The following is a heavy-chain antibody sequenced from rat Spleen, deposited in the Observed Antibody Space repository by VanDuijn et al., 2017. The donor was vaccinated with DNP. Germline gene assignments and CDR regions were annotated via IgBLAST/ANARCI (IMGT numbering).Heavy chain of an antibody. CDR1: GYSITSNY. V-gene: IGHV3-1*01. J-gene: IGHJ2*01. CDR2: ISYSGNT. CDR3: ARWSRYFDY. Sequence: EVQLQESGPGLVKPSQSLSLTCSVTGYSITSNYWGWIRKFPGNKMEWMGYISYSGNTGYNPSLKSRISISRDTSKNQFFLQLNSVTTEDTATYYCARWSRYFDYWGQGVMVTVSS.